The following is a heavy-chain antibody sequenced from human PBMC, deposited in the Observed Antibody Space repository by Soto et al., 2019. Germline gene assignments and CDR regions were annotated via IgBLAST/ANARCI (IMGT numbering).Heavy chain of an antibody. CDR1: GGSIRSYY. D-gene: IGHD4-4*01. CDR2: IHYSGST. CDR3: ARLPVDVFDI. V-gene: IGHV4-59*08. Sequence: QVQLQESGPGLVKPSETLSLTCTVSGGSIRSYYWSWIRQPPGKGLEWIGYIHYSGSTNYNPSLKSRVNISVDTSKNQFSLKLTYVTAADTAVYHCARLPVDVFDIWGQGTMVTVSS. J-gene: IGHJ3*02.